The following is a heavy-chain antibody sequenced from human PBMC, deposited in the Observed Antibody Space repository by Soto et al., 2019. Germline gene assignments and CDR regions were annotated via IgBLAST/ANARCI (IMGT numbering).Heavy chain of an antibody. CDR1: GGSIXSYY. J-gene: IGHJ4*02. Sequence: SETLSLTCAGCGGSIXSYYWSWIRQPPGKGLEWIGYIYSSGSTNYNPSLKSRITISVDTSKNQVSLKLTSVTAADTAVYYCARLHPGDYWGQGTLVTVSS. V-gene: IGHV4-59*08. CDR3: ARLHPGDY. CDR2: IYSSGST.